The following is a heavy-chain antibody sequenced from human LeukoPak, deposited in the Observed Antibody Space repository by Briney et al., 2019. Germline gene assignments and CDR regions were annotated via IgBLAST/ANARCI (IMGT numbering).Heavy chain of an antibody. CDR3: TRPRRNGGSCLH. D-gene: IGHD2-15*01. CDR1: GFTFGDYA. CDR2: IRSKAYGGTT. J-gene: IGHJ4*02. V-gene: IGHV3-49*03. Sequence: GGSLRLSCTASGFTFGDYAMSWFRQAPGKGLEWVGFIRSKAYGGTTEYAASVKGRFTISRDDSKSIAYPQMNSLKTEDTAVYYCTRPRRNGGSCLHWGQGTLVTVSS.